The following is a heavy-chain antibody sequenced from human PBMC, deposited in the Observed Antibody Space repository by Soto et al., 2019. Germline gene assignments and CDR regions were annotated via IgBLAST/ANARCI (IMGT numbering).Heavy chain of an antibody. CDR2: INHSGST. Sequence: SETLSLTCAVYGGSFSGYYWSWIRQPPGKGLEWIGEINHSGSTNYNPSLKSRVTISVDTSKNQFSLKLSSVTAADTAVYYCASLGWLRIFDYWGQGTLVTVSS. CDR3: ASLGWLRIFDY. J-gene: IGHJ4*02. D-gene: IGHD5-12*01. V-gene: IGHV4-34*01. CDR1: GGSFSGYY.